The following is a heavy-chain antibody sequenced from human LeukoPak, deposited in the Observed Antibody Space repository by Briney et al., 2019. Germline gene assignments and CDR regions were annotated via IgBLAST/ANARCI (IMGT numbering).Heavy chain of an antibody. CDR2: ISGSRGYT. Sequence: GGSLRLSCAASGFTFSSYTMTWVRQAPGQGLEWISSISGSRGYTYYADSLKGRFTISRDNAKNSLSLQMNSLRAEDTAVYYCARGDSSGYYYRYYYYYMDVWGKGTTVTISS. CDR1: GFTFSSYT. J-gene: IGHJ6*03. CDR3: ARGDSSGYYYRYYYYYMDV. V-gene: IGHV3-21*01. D-gene: IGHD3-22*01.